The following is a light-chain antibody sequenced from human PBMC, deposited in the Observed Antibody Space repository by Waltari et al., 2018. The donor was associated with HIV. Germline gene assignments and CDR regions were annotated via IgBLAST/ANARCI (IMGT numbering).Light chain of an antibody. Sequence: SVSGSPGQSVTISCTGTSSDVGGYNYVSWYQQHPGKAPKVIIYDVSKRPSGVPDRFSGSKSGNTASLTISGLQAEDEADYYCCSYAGSYTVVFGGGTKLTVL. CDR1: SSDVGGYNY. V-gene: IGLV2-11*01. CDR2: DVS. CDR3: CSYAGSYTVV. J-gene: IGLJ2*01.